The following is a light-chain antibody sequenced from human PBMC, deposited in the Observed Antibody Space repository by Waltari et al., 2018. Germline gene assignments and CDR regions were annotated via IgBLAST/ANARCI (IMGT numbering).Light chain of an antibody. Sequence: DIQMTQSPSTLSASGVDRVTITCRASQSLSNWLAWYQQKPGKAPKVLIYKASTLESGVPSRFSGSGSGTEFTLTISSLQPDDFATYYCQQYRNLWTFGQGTKVEIK. CDR1: QSLSNW. J-gene: IGKJ1*01. CDR3: QQYRNLWT. V-gene: IGKV1-5*03. CDR2: KAS.